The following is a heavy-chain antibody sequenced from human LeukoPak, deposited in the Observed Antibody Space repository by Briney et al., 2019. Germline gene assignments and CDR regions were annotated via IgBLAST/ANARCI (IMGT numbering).Heavy chain of an antibody. CDR3: ARGSSGYPRYFDY. V-gene: IGHV1-3*01. CDR1: GYTFTSYA. J-gene: IGHJ4*02. D-gene: IGHD3-22*01. Sequence: ASVKVSCMASGYTFTSYAMHWVRQAPGQRLEWMGWINAGNGNTKYSQSFQGRVTITRDTSARTAYMELSSLRSEDTAVYYCARGSSGYPRYFDYWGQGTLVTVSS. CDR2: INAGNGNT.